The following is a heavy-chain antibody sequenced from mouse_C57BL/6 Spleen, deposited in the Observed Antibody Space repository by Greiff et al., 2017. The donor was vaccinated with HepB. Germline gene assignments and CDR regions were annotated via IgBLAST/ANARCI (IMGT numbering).Heavy chain of an antibody. V-gene: IGHV1-7*01. J-gene: IGHJ4*01. Sequence: VQLQQSGAELAKPGASVKLSCKASGYTFTSYWMHWVKQRPGQGLEWIGYINPSSGYTKYNQKFKDKATLTADKSSSTAYMQLSSLTYEDSSVYYCARGWIYYGNYDYAMDYWGQGTSVTVSS. CDR2: INPSSGYT. CDR3: ARGWIYYGNYDYAMDY. D-gene: IGHD2-1*01. CDR1: GYTFTSYW.